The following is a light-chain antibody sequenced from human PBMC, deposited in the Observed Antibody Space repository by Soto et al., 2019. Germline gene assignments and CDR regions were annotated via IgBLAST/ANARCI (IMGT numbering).Light chain of an antibody. Sequence: DIQMTQSPSTLSASVGDRVIITCRASQSIGSWLAWYQQKPGKAPKLLIYKASSLESGVPSRFSSSGSETEFTLTISSLQPDDFATYYCQQYNSFSWTFGQGTKVEVK. V-gene: IGKV1-5*03. CDR2: KAS. CDR1: QSIGSW. J-gene: IGKJ1*01. CDR3: QQYNSFSWT.